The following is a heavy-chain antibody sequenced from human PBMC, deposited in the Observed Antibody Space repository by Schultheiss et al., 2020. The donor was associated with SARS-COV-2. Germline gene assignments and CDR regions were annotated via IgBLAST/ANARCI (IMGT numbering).Heavy chain of an antibody. D-gene: IGHD1-1*01. V-gene: IGHV4-39*01. J-gene: IGHJ4*02. CDR3: ARHPDDQLTYLSDYYFDY. Sequence: SQTLSLTCTVSGGSISSGSYYWSWIRQPAGKGLEWIGSIYYSGSTYYNPSLKSRVTISVDTSKNQFSLKLSSVTAADTAVYYCARHPDDQLTYLSDYYFDYWGQGTLVTVSS. CDR2: IYYSGST. CDR1: GGSISSGSYY.